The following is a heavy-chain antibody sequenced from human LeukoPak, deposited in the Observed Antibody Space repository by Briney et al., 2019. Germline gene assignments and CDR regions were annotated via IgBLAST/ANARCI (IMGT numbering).Heavy chain of an antibody. CDR1: GFTFDDYG. J-gene: IGHJ3*02. D-gene: IGHD1-7*01. CDR2: INWNGGST. Sequence: PGGSLRLSCAASGFTFDDYGMNWGRQAPGKGLEWVSGINWNGGSTGYADSVKGRFTISRDNAKNSLYLQMNSLRAEDTALYYCARAGLAGTRAFDIWGQGTMVTVSS. CDR3: ARAGLAGTRAFDI. V-gene: IGHV3-20*04.